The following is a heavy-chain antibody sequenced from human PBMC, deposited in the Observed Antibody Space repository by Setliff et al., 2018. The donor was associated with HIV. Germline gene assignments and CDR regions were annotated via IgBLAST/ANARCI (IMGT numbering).Heavy chain of an antibody. CDR2: FDPEDGET. D-gene: IGHD1-26*01. CDR1: GYTLTALS. Sequence: ASVKVACKVSGYTLTALSMHWVRPAAGKGLEWMGGFDPEDGETIYAQNLQGRVTLTTDTSTSTAYMELRSLRSDDTAVYYCARVRVGATPLDYWGQGTLVTVSS. V-gene: IGHV1-24*01. CDR3: ARVRVGATPLDY. J-gene: IGHJ4*02.